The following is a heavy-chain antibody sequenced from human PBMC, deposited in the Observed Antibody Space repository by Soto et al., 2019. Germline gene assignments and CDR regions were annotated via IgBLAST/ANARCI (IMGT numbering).Heavy chain of an antibody. V-gene: IGHV4-59*01. J-gene: IGHJ3*02. CDR1: GGSISSYY. CDR3: ARGSDGSYYADAFDI. Sequence: QVQLQESGPGLVKPSETLSLTCTVSGGSISSYYWSWIRQPPGKGLEWIGYIYYSGSTNYNPSLKSRVTISVDTSKNQSSLKLSSVTAADTAVYYCARGSDGSYYADAFDIWGQGTMVTVSS. CDR2: IYYSGST. D-gene: IGHD1-26*01.